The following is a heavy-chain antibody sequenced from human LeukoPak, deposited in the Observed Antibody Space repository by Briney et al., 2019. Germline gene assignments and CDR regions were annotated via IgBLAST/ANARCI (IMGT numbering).Heavy chain of an antibody. Sequence: ASVKVSCKASGYTFTGYYMHWMRQAPGQWLEWMGWINPNSGGTNYAQKFQGRVTMTRDTSISTAYMELRSLRSDDTAVYYCARKLAAVAGHMDVWGKGTTVTVSS. CDR3: ARKLAAVAGHMDV. CDR1: GYTFTGYY. D-gene: IGHD6-13*01. J-gene: IGHJ6*03. V-gene: IGHV1-2*02. CDR2: INPNSGGT.